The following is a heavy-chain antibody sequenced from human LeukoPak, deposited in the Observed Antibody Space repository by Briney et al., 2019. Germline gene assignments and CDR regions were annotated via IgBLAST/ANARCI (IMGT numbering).Heavy chain of an antibody. D-gene: IGHD6-6*01. CDR1: RFTLCNAW. CDR2: IKSKTEGGTT. CDR3: TVGYSSSSSFDY. V-gene: IGHV3-15*01. Sequence: GGSLRLSCAASRFTLCNAWMSWVPQAPGKGRECGGRIKSKTEGGTTDYTAPVKGRFTISRDHLKNTLYLQMNTLKTEDTAVYYCTVGYSSSSSFDYWGQGTLVTVSS. J-gene: IGHJ4*02.